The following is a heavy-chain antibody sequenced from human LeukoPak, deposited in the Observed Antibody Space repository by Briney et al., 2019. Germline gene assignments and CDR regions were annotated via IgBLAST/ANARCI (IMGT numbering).Heavy chain of an antibody. CDR2: VYHTGNT. Sequence: PSETLTLTCTVSGGSVSSYYWSWIRQPPGKGLEWIGHVYHTGNTNYNPSLKSRVTISADTSKNELSLKLSSVTAADTAVYYCARGSCCSGCSCMFDHWGRGTLVTVSS. J-gene: IGHJ5*02. D-gene: IGHD2-15*01. CDR3: ARGSCCSGCSCMFDH. CDR1: GGSVSSYY. V-gene: IGHV4-59*02.